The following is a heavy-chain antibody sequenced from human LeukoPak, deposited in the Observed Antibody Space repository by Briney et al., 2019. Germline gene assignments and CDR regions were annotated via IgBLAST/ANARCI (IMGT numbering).Heavy chain of an antibody. D-gene: IGHD3-10*01. CDR1: GGSISSGSYY. V-gene: IGHV4-61*02. Sequence: PSETLSLTCTVSGGSISSGSYYWSWIRQPAGKGLEWIGRIYTSGSTNYNPSLKIRVTISVDTSKNQFSLKLSSVTAADTAVYYWARDGEAMVRGVSYAYYYMDVWGKGTTVTISS. CDR3: ARDGEAMVRGVSYAYYYMDV. CDR2: IYTSGST. J-gene: IGHJ6*03.